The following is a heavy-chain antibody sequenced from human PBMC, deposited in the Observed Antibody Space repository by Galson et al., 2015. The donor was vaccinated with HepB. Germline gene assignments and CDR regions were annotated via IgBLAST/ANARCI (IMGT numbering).Heavy chain of an antibody. CDR3: ARAASGEWFYFDY. V-gene: IGHV1-69*10. J-gene: IGHJ4*02. CDR2: IIPILGIA. Sequence: SVKVSCKASGGTFSSYAISWVRQAPGQGLEWMGGIIPILGIANYAQRFQGRVTITADKPTSTAYMGLSSLRSEDTAVYYCARAASGEWFYFDYWGQGTLVTVSS. D-gene: IGHD3-3*01. CDR1: GGTFSSYA.